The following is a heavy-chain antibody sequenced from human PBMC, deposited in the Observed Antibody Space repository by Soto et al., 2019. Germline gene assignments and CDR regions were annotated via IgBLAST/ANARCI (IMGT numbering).Heavy chain of an antibody. D-gene: IGHD3-22*01. CDR2: LIPIFGTP. CDR3: ARTEGITLIEASYYYYGMDV. V-gene: IGHV1-69*06. J-gene: IGHJ6*02. CDR1: GGTLSSYV. Sequence: SVKVSCKASGGTLSSYVISWVRQAPGQGLEWMGGLIPIFGTPNYAQKFQGRVTITADRSTSTAYMEVSSLRSEDTAVYYCARTEGITLIEASYYYYGMDVWGQGTTVTVSS.